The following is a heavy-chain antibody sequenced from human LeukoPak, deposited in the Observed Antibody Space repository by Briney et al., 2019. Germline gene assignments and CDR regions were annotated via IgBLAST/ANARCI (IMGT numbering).Heavy chain of an antibody. D-gene: IGHD3-3*01. Sequence: SESLSLTCAVYGGSFSGYYWSWIRQPPGKGLEWVGEINHSGSTNYNPSLKSRVTISVDTSKNQFSLKLSSVTAADTAVYYCARGYIVGYDFWSGYSRYYFDYWGQGTLVTVSS. CDR3: ARGYIVGYDFWSGYSRYYFDY. J-gene: IGHJ4*02. CDR2: INHSGST. CDR1: GGSFSGYY. V-gene: IGHV4-34*01.